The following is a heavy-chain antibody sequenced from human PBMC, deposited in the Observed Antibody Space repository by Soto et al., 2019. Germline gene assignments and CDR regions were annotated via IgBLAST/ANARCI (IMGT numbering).Heavy chain of an antibody. CDR3: ARDTAMALPDA. CDR2: INPYNGNT. V-gene: IGHV1-18*01. CDR1: GYTFTSYA. D-gene: IGHD5-18*01. Sequence: QVQLVQSGTEVKKPGPSVKVSCKASGYTFTSYAISWVRQAPGQGLEWMGWINPYNGNTNYAQKLQGRVTMTTDTSTSTAYMELRSLRSDDTAVYYCARDTAMALPDAWGQGTLVTVSS. J-gene: IGHJ4*02.